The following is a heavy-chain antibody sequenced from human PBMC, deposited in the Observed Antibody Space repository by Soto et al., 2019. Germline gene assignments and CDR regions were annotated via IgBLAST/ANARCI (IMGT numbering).Heavy chain of an antibody. CDR3: ARDLGNYYDSSGETYNWFDP. Sequence: ASVKVSCKASGYTFTGYYMHWVRQAPGQGLEWMGWINPNSGGTNYAQKFQGWVTMTRDTSISTAYLELSRLRSDDTAVYYFARDLGNYYDSSGETYNWFDPWGQGTLVTVSS. D-gene: IGHD3-22*01. V-gene: IGHV1-2*04. J-gene: IGHJ5*02. CDR1: GYTFTGYY. CDR2: INPNSGGT.